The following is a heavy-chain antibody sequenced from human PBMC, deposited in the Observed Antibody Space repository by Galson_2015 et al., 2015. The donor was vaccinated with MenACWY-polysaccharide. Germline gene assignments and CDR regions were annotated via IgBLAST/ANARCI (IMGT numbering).Heavy chain of an antibody. D-gene: IGHD6-19*01. J-gene: IGHJ4*02. CDR1: GYIFTNYA. Sequence: SVKVSCKASGYIFTNYAMHWVRQAPGQSFEWMGWISAGNGRTEYSQKFQGRVTITRDTSASTTYMEVSSLRSEDTAVYYCARDSENLDYWGQGTLVTVSS. CDR2: ISAGNGRT. CDR3: ARDSENLDY. V-gene: IGHV1-3*01.